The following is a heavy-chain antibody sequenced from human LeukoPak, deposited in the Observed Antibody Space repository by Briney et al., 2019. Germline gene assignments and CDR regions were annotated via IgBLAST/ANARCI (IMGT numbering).Heavy chain of an antibody. CDR1: GGSISSYY. CDR2: IYTSGST. Sequence: PSETLSLTCTVSGGSISSYYWSWIRQPAGKGLEWIGRIYTSGSTNYNPSLKSRVTMSVDASKNQFSLKLSSVTAADTAVYYCARMPYYGSGSYYNKWGQGTLVTVSS. CDR3: ARMPYYGSGSYYNK. J-gene: IGHJ4*02. V-gene: IGHV4-4*07. D-gene: IGHD3-10*01.